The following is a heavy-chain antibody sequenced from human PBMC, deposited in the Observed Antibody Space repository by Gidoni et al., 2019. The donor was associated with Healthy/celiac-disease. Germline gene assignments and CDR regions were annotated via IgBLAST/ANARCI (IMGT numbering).Heavy chain of an antibody. D-gene: IGHD2-15*01. CDR2: IIPILGTA. CDR1: GGTFSSYA. V-gene: IGHV1-69*06. CDR3: ASGYIVVVVAATSYYYGMDV. Sequence: QVQLVQSGAEVKKPGSSVKVSCKASGGTFSSYAISWVRQAPGQGLEWMGGIIPILGTANYAQKFQGRVTITADKSTSTAYMELSSLRSEDTAVYYCASGYIVVVVAATSYYYGMDVWGQGTTVTVSS. J-gene: IGHJ6*02.